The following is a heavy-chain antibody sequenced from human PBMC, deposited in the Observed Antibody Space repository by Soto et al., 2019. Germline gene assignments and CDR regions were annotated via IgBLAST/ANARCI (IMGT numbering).Heavy chain of an antibody. Sequence: SETLSLTCTVSGDSINGYYWSWIHQPPGKGLEWLGYVYFTGSTNYNPSLKSRVTISVSTSKKQFSLRLTSVTAADTAVYYCARSLATPATNIDYWGQGTLVTVSS. CDR2: VYFTGST. J-gene: IGHJ4*02. V-gene: IGHV4-59*01. D-gene: IGHD6-6*01. CDR3: ARSLATPATNIDY. CDR1: GDSINGYY.